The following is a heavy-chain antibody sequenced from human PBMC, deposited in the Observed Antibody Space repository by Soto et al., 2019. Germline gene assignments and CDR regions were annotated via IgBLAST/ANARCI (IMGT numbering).Heavy chain of an antibody. Sequence: SCAASGFSFSDAWMNWVRQAPGKGLEWVGRLKREADGGTTVYAAPVKDRFTFSRDDSKNTLYLQMNSLKTDDTAVYYCARVYSVNYLGYFDYWGQGALVTVSS. D-gene: IGHD6-13*01. CDR3: ARVYSVNYLGYFDY. CDR2: LKREADGGTT. J-gene: IGHJ4*02. V-gene: IGHV3-15*07. CDR1: GFSFSDAW.